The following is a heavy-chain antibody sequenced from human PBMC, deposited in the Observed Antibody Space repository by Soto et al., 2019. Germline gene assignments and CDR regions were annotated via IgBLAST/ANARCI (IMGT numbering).Heavy chain of an antibody. J-gene: IGHJ3*02. D-gene: IGHD2-15*01. CDR2: IIPILGIA. Sequence: SVKVSCKASGGTFSSYTISWVRQAPGQGLEWMGRIIPILGIANYAQKFQGRVTITADKSTSTAYMELSSLRSEDTAVYYCVVWLEYCSGGSCPDAFDIWGQGTMVTVSS. CDR1: GGTFSSYT. V-gene: IGHV1-69*02. CDR3: VVWLEYCSGGSCPDAFDI.